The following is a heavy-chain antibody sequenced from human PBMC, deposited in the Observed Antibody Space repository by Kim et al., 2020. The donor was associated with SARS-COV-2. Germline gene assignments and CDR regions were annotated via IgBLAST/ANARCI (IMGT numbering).Heavy chain of an antibody. CDR3: ARGRAANYDFWSGYYPTDAFDI. D-gene: IGHD3-3*01. V-gene: IGHV4-59*13. CDR2: IYYSGST. Sequence: SETLSLTCTVSGGSISSYYWSWIRQPPGKGLEWIGYIYYSGSTNYNPSLKSRVTISVDTSKNQFSLKLSSVTAADTAVYYCARGRAANYDFWSGYYPTDAFDIWGQGTMVTVSS. J-gene: IGHJ3*02. CDR1: GGSISSYY.